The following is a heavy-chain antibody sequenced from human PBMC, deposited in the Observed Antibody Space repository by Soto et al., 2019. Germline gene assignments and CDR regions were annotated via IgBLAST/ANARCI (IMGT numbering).Heavy chain of an antibody. V-gene: IGHV4-30-4*01. J-gene: IGHJ5*02. CDR1: GGSTSSGDYY. CDR2: IYYSGST. CDR3: ASTTPPAASDRWFDP. Sequence: QVQLQESGPGLVKPSQTLSLTCTVSGGSTSSGDYYWSWIRQPPGKGLEWIGYIYYSGSTYYNPSLKSRVTISVDTSKNQFSLKLSSVTAADTAVYYCASTTPPAASDRWFDPWGQGTLVTVSS.